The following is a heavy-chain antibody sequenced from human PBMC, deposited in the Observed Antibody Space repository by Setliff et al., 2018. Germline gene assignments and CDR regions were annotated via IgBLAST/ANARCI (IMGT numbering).Heavy chain of an antibody. Sequence: SETLSLTCTVSGGSVSSTSYYWGWIRQPPGKGLEWIGTIYYTGTTYYSPSLKSRVTISVDTSKNQFSLRLTSVTAADTAIYYCASRTTGPGGWFDYWGQGTVVTVSS. V-gene: IGHV4-39*01. CDR2: IYYTGTT. D-gene: IGHD1-1*01. J-gene: IGHJ5*01. CDR1: GGSVSSTSYY. CDR3: ASRTTGPGGWFDY.